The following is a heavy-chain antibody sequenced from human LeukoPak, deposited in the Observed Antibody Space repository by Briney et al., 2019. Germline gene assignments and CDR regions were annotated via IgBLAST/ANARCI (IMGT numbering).Heavy chain of an antibody. D-gene: IGHD6-13*01. CDR2: IWYDGSNK. Sequence: GGSLRLSCAASGFTFSSYGMHWVRQAPGKGLEWVAVIWYDGSNKYYADSVKGRFTISRDNSKNTLYLQMNSLRAKDTAVYYCARALFDSSSWDTSVDYWGQGTLVTVSS. CDR3: ARALFDSSSWDTSVDY. V-gene: IGHV3-33*01. J-gene: IGHJ4*02. CDR1: GFTFSSYG.